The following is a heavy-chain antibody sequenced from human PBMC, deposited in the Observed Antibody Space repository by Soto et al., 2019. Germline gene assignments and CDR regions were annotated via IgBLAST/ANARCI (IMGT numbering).Heavy chain of an antibody. V-gene: IGHV1-18*01. CDR1: GYTFTSYG. CDR3: ESEGRLDAFDI. Sequence: ASVKVSCKASGYTFTSYGISWVRQAPGQGLEWMGWISAYNGNTNYAQKLQGRVTMTTDTSTGTAYMELRSLRSDDTEVYYCESEGRLDAFDIWGQGTMVTVSS. J-gene: IGHJ3*02. CDR2: ISAYNGNT.